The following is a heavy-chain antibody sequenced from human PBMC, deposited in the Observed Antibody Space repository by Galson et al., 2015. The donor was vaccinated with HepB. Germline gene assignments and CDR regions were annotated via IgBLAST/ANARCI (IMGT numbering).Heavy chain of an antibody. D-gene: IGHD1-26*01. J-gene: IGHJ5*01. V-gene: IGHV3-64D*06. Sequence: SLRLSCAASGVTFSSYAMHWVRQAPGKGLEFVSAISSNGGSTYYADSVKGRFTVSRDNSKNTLYFQMSGLRVEDTAVYYCVKDSGMYPQYNWFDSWGQGTLVTVSS. CDR2: ISSNGGST. CDR1: GVTFSSYA. CDR3: VKDSGMYPQYNWFDS.